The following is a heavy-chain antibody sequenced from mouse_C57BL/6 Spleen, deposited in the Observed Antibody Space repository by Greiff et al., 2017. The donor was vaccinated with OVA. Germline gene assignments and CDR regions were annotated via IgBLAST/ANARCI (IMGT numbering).Heavy chain of an antibody. J-gene: IGHJ3*01. CDR2: IAPSDSYT. D-gene: IGHD2-2*01. Sequence: QVQLQQPGAELVKPGASVKLSCKASGYTFTSYWMQWVKQRPGQGLEWIGEIAPSDSYTNYNQKFKGKATLTVDTSSSTAYMQLSSLTSEDSAVYYCARRRGYDDGFAYWGQGTLVTVSA. CDR1: GYTFTSYW. CDR3: ARRRGYDDGFAY. V-gene: IGHV1-50*01.